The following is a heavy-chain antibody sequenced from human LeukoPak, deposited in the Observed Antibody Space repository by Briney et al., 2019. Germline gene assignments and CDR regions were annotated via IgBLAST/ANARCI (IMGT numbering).Heavy chain of an antibody. V-gene: IGHV1-69*04. Sequence: SVKVSCKASGGTFSSYAISWVRQAPGQGLEWMGRIIPILGIANYAQKFQGRVTITADKSTSTAYMELSSLRSEDTAVYYCARDQHIVVVTANAFDIWGQGTMVTVSS. J-gene: IGHJ3*02. CDR1: GGTFSSYA. CDR3: ARDQHIVVVTANAFDI. CDR2: IIPILGIA. D-gene: IGHD2-21*02.